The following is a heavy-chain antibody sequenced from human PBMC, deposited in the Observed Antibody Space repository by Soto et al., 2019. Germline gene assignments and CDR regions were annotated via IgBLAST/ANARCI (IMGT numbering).Heavy chain of an antibody. J-gene: IGHJ4*02. V-gene: IGHV1-69*13. Sequence: SVKVSCKASVGALRSHVITWVRQAPGQGLEWMGGIIPIFGTTNYAQKFQGRLTITADESTSTAYMDLSSLRSEDTAAYYCVRPFSAVNTYGFDYWGQGSLVTVS. CDR3: VRPFSAVNTYGFDY. CDR1: VGALRSHV. D-gene: IGHD4-17*01. CDR2: IIPIFGTT.